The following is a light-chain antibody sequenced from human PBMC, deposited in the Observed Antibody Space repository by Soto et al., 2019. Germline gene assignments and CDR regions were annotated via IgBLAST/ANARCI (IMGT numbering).Light chain of an antibody. CDR3: ASYTTTSTRV. CDR2: EVS. CDR1: SSDVGAYDY. J-gene: IGLJ1*01. V-gene: IGLV2-14*03. Sequence: QSALTQPASVSGSPGQSIAISCTGTSSDVGAYDYVSWYQQHPDKAPKLMIYEVSNRPSGVSDRFSGSKSVNTATLTISGLQAEDEADYYCASYTTTSTRVFGTGTKRTVI.